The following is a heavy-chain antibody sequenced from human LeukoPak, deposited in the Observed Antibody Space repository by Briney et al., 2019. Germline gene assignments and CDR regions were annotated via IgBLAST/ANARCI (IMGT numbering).Heavy chain of an antibody. Sequence: ASVKVSCKASGYTFTSYGISWVRQAPGQGLEWMGWISAYNGNTNYAQKLQGRVTMTTDTSTSTAYMELSSLRSEDTAVYYCARDRHWEVQLDYWGQGTLVTVSS. CDR2: ISAYNGNT. CDR3: ARDRHWEVQLDY. CDR1: GYTFTSYG. V-gene: IGHV1-18*01. D-gene: IGHD5-24*01. J-gene: IGHJ4*02.